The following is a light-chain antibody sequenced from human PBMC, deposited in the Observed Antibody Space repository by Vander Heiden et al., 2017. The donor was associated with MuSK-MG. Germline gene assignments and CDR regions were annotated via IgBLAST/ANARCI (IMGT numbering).Light chain of an antibody. J-gene: IGKJ1*01. CDR3: QRNNNWAPWT. CDR2: YAS. CDR1: QSVRNN. Sequence: EVVMTQSPATLSVSPGERATLSCRASQSVRNNLAWYQQKPGQPPRLLIYYASTRATGIPARFSDSAYGTEFTLTSSILQSEDLAVYYCQRNNNWAPWTFSQGTKVELK. V-gene: IGKV3-15*01.